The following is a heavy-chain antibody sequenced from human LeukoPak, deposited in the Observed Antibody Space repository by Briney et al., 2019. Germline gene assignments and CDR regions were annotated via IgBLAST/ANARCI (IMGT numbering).Heavy chain of an antibody. Sequence: GGSLRLSCAASGISVSSNYMSWVRQAPGKGLQWVSVIYVDGSTYYADSVKGRITISRDDSRNTLYLQMNSLRAEDTAVYYCARDLATRQRTGLYDSWGQGALVTVSS. J-gene: IGHJ4*02. CDR2: IYVDGST. CDR3: ARDLATRQRTGLYDS. D-gene: IGHD3-16*02. CDR1: GISVSSNY. V-gene: IGHV3-66*01.